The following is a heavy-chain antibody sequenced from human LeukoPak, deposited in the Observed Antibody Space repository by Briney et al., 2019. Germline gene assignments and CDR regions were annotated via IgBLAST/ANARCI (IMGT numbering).Heavy chain of an antibody. Sequence: GGSLRLSCAASGFTFSSYAMSWVRQAPGKGLEWVSAISGSGGSTYYADSVKGRLTISRDNSKNTLYLQMNSLRAEDTAVYYCAKTLWFGESYYFDYWGQGTLVTVSS. D-gene: IGHD3-10*01. CDR1: GFTFSSYA. J-gene: IGHJ4*02. CDR3: AKTLWFGESYYFDY. CDR2: ISGSGGST. V-gene: IGHV3-23*01.